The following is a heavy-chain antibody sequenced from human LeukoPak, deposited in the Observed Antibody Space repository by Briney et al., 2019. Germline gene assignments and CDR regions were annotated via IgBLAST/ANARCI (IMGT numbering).Heavy chain of an antibody. CDR3: ARGVFDSSGYYGYFDY. Sequence: ASVTVSFKASGYTFTSYYMHWVRQAPGQGLEWMGIINPSGGSTSYAQKFQGRVTMTRDTSTSTVYMELSSLRSEDTAVYYCARGVFDSSGYYGYFDYWGQGTLVTVSS. V-gene: IGHV1-46*01. CDR1: GYTFTSYY. CDR2: INPSGGST. D-gene: IGHD3-22*01. J-gene: IGHJ4*02.